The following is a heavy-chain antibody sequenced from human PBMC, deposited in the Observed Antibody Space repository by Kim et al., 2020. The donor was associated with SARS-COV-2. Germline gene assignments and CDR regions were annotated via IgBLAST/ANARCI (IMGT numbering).Heavy chain of an antibody. Sequence: GGSLRLSCVTSGFTFSAYDMNWVRQAPGKGLEWLSFITKSSTPIYYADSVEGRFTISRVNAKNSLFLQINSLRDEDTALYYCVRDRMGGALVMWGQGTM. CDR2: ITKSSTPI. CDR3: VRDRMGGALVM. CDR1: GFTFSAYD. J-gene: IGHJ3*02. D-gene: IGHD3-16*01. V-gene: IGHV3-48*02.